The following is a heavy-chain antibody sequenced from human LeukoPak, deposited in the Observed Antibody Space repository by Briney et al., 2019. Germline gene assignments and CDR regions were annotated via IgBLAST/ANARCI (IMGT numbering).Heavy chain of an antibody. CDR1: ADSISSGGYS. CDR3: ASLRERSYYARGFDY. D-gene: IGHD3-3*01. V-gene: IGHV4-30-2*03. Sequence: PSQTLSLTCAVSADSISSGGYSWSWIRQPPGEGLEWIGYIDYSGSSYYNPSLKSRVTISVDTSKNQFSLKLSSVTAADTAVYYCASLRERSYYARGFDYWGQGTLVTVSS. CDR2: IDYSGSS. J-gene: IGHJ4*02.